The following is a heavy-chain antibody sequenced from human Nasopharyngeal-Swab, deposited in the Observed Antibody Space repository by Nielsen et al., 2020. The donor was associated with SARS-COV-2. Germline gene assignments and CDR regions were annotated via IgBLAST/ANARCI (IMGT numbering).Heavy chain of an antibody. V-gene: IGHV2-70*20. CDR2: IDWGDDK. CDR1: GFSLSPSGMC. Sequence: SGPTLVQPTQTLRLTCTFSGFSLSPSGMCVTWVRQPPGKDLEWLALIDWGDDKYYSTSLKTRLTISKDTSNNQVVLIMANMDPGDTATYYCGRISPHDFHIDYWGQGTLVTVSS. J-gene: IGHJ4*02. CDR3: GRISPHDFHIDY. D-gene: IGHD2-21*02.